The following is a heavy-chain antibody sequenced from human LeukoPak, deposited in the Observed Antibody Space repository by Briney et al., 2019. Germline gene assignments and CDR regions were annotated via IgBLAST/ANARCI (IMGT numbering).Heavy chain of an antibody. CDR2: INWNGGST. J-gene: IGHJ4*02. CDR3: AKDYGDYGSGVDY. CDR1: GFTFSSYW. D-gene: IGHD4-17*01. V-gene: IGHV3-20*04. Sequence: SGGSLRLSCAASGFTFSSYWMHWVRQAPGKGLEWVSGINWNGGSTGYADSVKGRFTISRDNAKNSLYLQMNSLRAEDTALYYCAKDYGDYGSGVDYWGQGTLVTVSS.